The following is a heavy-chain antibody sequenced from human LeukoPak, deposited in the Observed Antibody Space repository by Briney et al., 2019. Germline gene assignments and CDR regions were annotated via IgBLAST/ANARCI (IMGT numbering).Heavy chain of an antibody. CDR2: FSGTITKI. CDR3: AKALDVYYYDSSGYWTFDY. D-gene: IGHD3-22*01. Sequence: PGGSLRLSCAASGFTFASNAMSWVRQAPGKGLEWVSTFSGTITKIYYTNSVRGRYTISRDNSKNTLYLQMNSLRAEDTAVYYCAKALDVYYYDSSGYWTFDYWGQGTLVTVSS. CDR1: GFTFASNA. J-gene: IGHJ4*02. V-gene: IGHV3-23*01.